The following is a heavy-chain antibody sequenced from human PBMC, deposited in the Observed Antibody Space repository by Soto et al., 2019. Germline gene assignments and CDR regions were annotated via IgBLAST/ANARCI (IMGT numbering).Heavy chain of an antibody. J-gene: IGHJ4*02. V-gene: IGHV3-9*01. CDR1: GFTFDDYA. CDR3: AKNPPAGDYFDY. Sequence: EVQLVESGGGLVQPGRSLRLSCAASGFTFDDYAMHWVRQAPGKGLEWVSGISWNSGSIGYADSVKGRFTISRDNAKNSLYLQMNSLRAEDTALYYRAKNPPAGDYFDYWGQGTLVTVSS. CDR2: ISWNSGSI.